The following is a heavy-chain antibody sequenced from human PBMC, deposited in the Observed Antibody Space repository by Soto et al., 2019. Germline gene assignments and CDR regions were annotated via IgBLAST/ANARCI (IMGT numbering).Heavy chain of an antibody. CDR3: ALRTVAGYYYYGMDV. D-gene: IGHD6-19*01. Sequence: ASVKVSCKASGGTFSSYAISWVRQAPGQGLEWMGGIIPIFGTANYAQKFQGRVTITADESTSTAYMELSSLRSEDTAVYYCALRTVAGYYYYGMDVWGQGTTVTVSS. J-gene: IGHJ6*02. CDR1: GGTFSSYA. V-gene: IGHV1-69*13. CDR2: IIPIFGTA.